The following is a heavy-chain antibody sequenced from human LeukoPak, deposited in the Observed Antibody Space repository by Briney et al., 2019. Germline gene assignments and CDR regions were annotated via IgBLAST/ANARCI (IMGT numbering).Heavy chain of an antibody. J-gene: IGHJ4*02. CDR2: ISSSSSYI. CDR3: ARDSYDYVWGSFDY. V-gene: IGHV3-21*01. D-gene: IGHD3-16*01. Sequence: GGSLRLSCAASGFTFSSYSMNWVRQAPGKGLEWVSSISSSSSYIYYVDSVKGRFTISRDNAMNSLYLQMNSLRAEDTAVYYCARDSYDYVWGSFDYWGQGTLVTVSS. CDR1: GFTFSSYS.